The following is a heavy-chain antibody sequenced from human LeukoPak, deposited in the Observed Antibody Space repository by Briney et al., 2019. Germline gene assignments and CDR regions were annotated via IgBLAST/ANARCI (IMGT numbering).Heavy chain of an antibody. Sequence: ASVKVSCKASGYTFTSYGISWVRQAPAQGLEWMGWISAYNGNTNYAQKLQGRVTMTTDTSTSTAYMELRSLRSDDTAVYYCARERLVVGATAFDYWGQGTPVTVSS. J-gene: IGHJ4*02. D-gene: IGHD1-26*01. V-gene: IGHV1-18*01. CDR2: ISAYNGNT. CDR3: ARERLVVGATAFDY. CDR1: GYTFTSYG.